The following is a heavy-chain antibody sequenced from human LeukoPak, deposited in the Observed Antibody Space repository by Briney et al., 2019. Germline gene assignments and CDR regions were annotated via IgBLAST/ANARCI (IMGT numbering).Heavy chain of an antibody. CDR1: GGSFSGYY. CDR3: ARGRWFDP. J-gene: IGHJ5*02. CDR2: INHSGST. V-gene: IGHV4-34*01. Sequence: SETLSLTCAVYGGSFSGYYWSWIRQPPGNGLEWSGEINHSGSTNYNPSLKSRVTISVDTSKNQFSLKLSSVTAADTAVYYCARGRWFDPWGQGTLVTVSS.